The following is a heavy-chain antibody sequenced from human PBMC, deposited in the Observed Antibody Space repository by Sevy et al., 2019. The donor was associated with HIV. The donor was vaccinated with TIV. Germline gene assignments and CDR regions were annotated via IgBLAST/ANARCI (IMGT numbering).Heavy chain of an antibody. CDR3: ARGGNYYDSSGPGYDAFDI. CDR1: GFTFSSYS. Sequence: GGSLRLSCAASGFTFSSYSMNWVRQAPGKGLEWVSSISSSSSHIYYADSVKGRFTISRDNAKNSLYLQMNSLRAEDTAVYYCARGGNYYDSSGPGYDAFDIWGQGTMVTVSS. V-gene: IGHV3-21*01. J-gene: IGHJ3*02. D-gene: IGHD3-22*01. CDR2: ISSSSSHI.